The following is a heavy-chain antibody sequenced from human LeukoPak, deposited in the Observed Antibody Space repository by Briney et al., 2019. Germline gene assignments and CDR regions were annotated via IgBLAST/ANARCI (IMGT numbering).Heavy chain of an antibody. CDR3: ARDGGYNENYFDY. CDR2: IIPILGIA. V-gene: IGHV1-69*04. Sequence: GSSVKVSCKASGGTFTSYTISWGRQAPGQGLEWRGGIIPILGIANYAQKFQGRVTITADKSTSTAYMELSSLRSEDTAVYYCARDGGYNENYFDYWGQGTLVTVSS. CDR1: GGTFTSYT. J-gene: IGHJ4*02. D-gene: IGHD5-24*01.